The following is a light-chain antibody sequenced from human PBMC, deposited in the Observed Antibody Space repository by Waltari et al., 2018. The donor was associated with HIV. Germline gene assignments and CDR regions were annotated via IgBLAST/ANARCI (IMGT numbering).Light chain of an antibody. CDR2: EVT. CDR1: TSDVGAYDY. J-gene: IGLJ2*01. CDR3: SSYTNINTVV. Sequence: QSALTQPASVSGSPGQSITIPCTGATSDVGAYDYVSWYQQHPGKAPKLIIYEVTNRPSGVSNRFSGSKSGITASLTISGLQTEDEADYYCSSYTNINTVVFGGGTKLTVL. V-gene: IGLV2-14*01.